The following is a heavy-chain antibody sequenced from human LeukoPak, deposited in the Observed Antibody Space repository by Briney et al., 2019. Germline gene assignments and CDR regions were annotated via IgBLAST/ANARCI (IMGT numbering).Heavy chain of an antibody. D-gene: IGHD3-10*01. Sequence: SETLSLTCTVSGGSISSYYWSWIRQPPGKGLEWIGYIYYSGSTNYNPSLKSRVTISVDTSKNQFSLKLSSVTAADTAVYYCARVGGSGSYYDFDNWFDPWGQGTLVTVSS. V-gene: IGHV4-59*01. CDR2: IYYSGST. J-gene: IGHJ5*02. CDR1: GGSISSYY. CDR3: ARVGGSGSYYDFDNWFDP.